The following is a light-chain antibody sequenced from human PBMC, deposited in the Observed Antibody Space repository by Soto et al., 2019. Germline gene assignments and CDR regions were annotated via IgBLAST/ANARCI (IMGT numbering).Light chain of an antibody. J-gene: IGKJ5*01. CDR3: QQRSNWPSIT. V-gene: IGKV3D-20*02. CDR1: QSVSSSY. Sequence: EIVLTQSPGTLSLSPGERATLSCRASQSVSSSYLAWYQQKPGQAPRLLIYAASSRATGIPDRFSGSGSGTDFTLTISRLEPEDSAVYYCQQRSNWPSITFGQGTRLEIK. CDR2: AAS.